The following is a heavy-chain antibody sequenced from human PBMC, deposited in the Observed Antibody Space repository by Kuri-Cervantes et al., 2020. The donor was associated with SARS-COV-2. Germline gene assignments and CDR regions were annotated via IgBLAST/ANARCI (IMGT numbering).Heavy chain of an antibody. CDR3: ARTYGLLRYVYYMDV. CDR2: VNHNGGA. CDR1: GGSLSGSY. J-gene: IGHJ6*03. D-gene: IGHD3-22*01. V-gene: IGHV4-34*01. Sequence: SETLSFTCAIYGGSLSGSYWSWIRQSPGKRLEWIGEVNHNGGANYNPSLKSRVVILVDRSQQQFSMRLSSLTAADTAVYYCARTYGLLRYVYYMDVWGKGTAVTVSS.